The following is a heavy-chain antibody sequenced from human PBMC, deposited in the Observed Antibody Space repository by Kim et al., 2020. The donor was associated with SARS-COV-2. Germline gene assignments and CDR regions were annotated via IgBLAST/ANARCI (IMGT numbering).Heavy chain of an antibody. Sequence: SETLSLTCTVSGGSISSYYWSWIRQPPGKGLEWIGYIYYSGNTNYNPSLKSRVTISVDTSKNQFSLKLSSVTAADTAVYYCARITVPNNYCSSGYYPDYWVQATLASVSS. D-gene: IGHD3-22*01. CDR2: IYYSGNT. J-gene: IGHJ4*02. V-gene: IGHV4-59*13. CDR1: GGSISSYY. CDR3: ARITVPNNYCSSGYYPDY.